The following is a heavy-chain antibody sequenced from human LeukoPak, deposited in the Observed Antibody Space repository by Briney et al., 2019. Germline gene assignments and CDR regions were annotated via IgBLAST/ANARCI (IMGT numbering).Heavy chain of an antibody. J-gene: IGHJ4*02. CDR2: IYYSGGT. D-gene: IGHD4-17*01. CDR3: ASHTSYGDSFGD. CDR1: GGSISSSSYY. V-gene: IGHV4-39*01. Sequence: PSETLSLTCTVSGGSISSSSYYWGWIRQPPGKGLEWIGSIYYSGGTYYKPSLKSRVTISIDTSKNQFSLKLSSVTAADTAVYYCASHTSYGDSFGDWGQGTLVTVSS.